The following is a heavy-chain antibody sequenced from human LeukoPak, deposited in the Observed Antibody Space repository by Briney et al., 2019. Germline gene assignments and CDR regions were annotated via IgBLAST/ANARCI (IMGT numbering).Heavy chain of an antibody. CDR1: GFTFSNYW. Sequence: PGGSLRLSCGASGFTFSNYWMTWVRQAPGKGLEWVANIKQDGSEKYYVDSVKGRFTISRDNAKNSLYLQMNSLRAEDTAVYYCARDPSGGYSYGFVWYFDLWGRGTLVTVSS. CDR2: IKQDGSEK. D-gene: IGHD5-18*01. CDR3: ARDPSGGYSYGFVWYFDL. J-gene: IGHJ2*01. V-gene: IGHV3-7*01.